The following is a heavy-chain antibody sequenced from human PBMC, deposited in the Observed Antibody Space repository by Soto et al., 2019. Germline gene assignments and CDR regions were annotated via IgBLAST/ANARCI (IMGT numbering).Heavy chain of an antibody. D-gene: IGHD6-13*01. CDR3: AKGSALAATGGWDWFDS. CDR1: GFTFNTYA. CDR2: ISGGGSNT. J-gene: IGHJ5*01. Sequence: EVHVLESGGGLVQPGGSLRLSCAASGFTFNTYALSWVRQAPGKGLEWVSGISGGGSNTFYGHAVKGRFTISRDNSKDTLYLQMNSLRVEDTAVYYCAKGSALAATGGWDWFDSWGQGTLVTVSA. V-gene: IGHV3-23*01.